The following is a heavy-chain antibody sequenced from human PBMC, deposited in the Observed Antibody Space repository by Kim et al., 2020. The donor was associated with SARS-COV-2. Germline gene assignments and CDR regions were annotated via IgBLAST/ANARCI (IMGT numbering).Heavy chain of an antibody. CDR2: INPSGGST. V-gene: IGHV1-46*01. J-gene: IGHJ6*02. D-gene: IGHD5-18*01. Sequence: ASVKVSCKASVYTFTSYYMHWVPQAPGQGLEWMGIINPSGGSTSYAQKFQGRVTMTMDTSTSTVYMELSSLSSEDTAVYYCARVSTEYSYDYYYYGMDVWGQGTTVTVSS. CDR1: VYTFTSYY. CDR3: ARVSTEYSYDYYYYGMDV.